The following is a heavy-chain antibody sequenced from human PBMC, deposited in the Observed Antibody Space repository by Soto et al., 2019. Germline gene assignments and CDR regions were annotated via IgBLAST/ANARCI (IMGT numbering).Heavy chain of an antibody. CDR3: ARYYCINGVCHYFDY. D-gene: IGHD2-8*01. Sequence: SETLSLTCTVSGGFISPYYWSWIRQPPGKGLEWIGFIYHNGRTNYNPSLESRVTISVDTSNNQFSLKLSSVTAADTAVYYCARYYCINGVCHYFDYWGQGALVTVSS. CDR2: IYHNGRT. J-gene: IGHJ4*02. V-gene: IGHV4-59*01. CDR1: GGFISPYY.